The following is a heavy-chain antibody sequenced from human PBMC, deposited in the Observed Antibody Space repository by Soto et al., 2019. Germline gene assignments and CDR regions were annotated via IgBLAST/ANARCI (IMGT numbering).Heavy chain of an antibody. CDR1: GYTFTGYY. CDR2: INPNSGGT. V-gene: IGHV1-2*04. CDR3: ARGMVRGAQNYGMDV. Sequence: ASVKVSCKASGYTFTGYYMHWVRQAPGQGLEWMGWINPNSGGTNYAQKFQGWVTMTRDTSISTAYMELSRLRSGDTAVYYCARGMVRGAQNYGMDVWGQGTTVTV. J-gene: IGHJ6*02. D-gene: IGHD3-10*01.